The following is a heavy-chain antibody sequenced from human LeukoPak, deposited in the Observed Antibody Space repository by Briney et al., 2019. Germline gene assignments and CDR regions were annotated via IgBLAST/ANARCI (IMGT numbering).Heavy chain of an antibody. J-gene: IGHJ4*02. CDR3: SRDGDLGTGSYYRGCIDS. Sequence: AAVKLSYLPSGSTFTGFYMHLGRQAPGQGLEWMGWIHPRRGDTNYAQKFQGRVTMTRDTSISTAYLDLSSLRSGDTAVYYYSRDGDLGTGSYYRGCIDSWAQG. CDR2: IHPRRGDT. CDR1: GSTFTGFY. V-gene: IGHV1-2*02. D-gene: IGHD3-10*01.